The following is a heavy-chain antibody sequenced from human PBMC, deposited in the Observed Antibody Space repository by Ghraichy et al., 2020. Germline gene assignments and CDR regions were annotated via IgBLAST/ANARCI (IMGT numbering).Heavy chain of an antibody. CDR2: INGRGADT. CDR3: ARDRYGSGFDRYFDN. V-gene: IGHV3-23*01. D-gene: IGHD6-25*01. Sequence: GGSLRLSCAASGFNFGGNAMNWVRQSPAKGLEWVSSINGRGADTFYADFAKGRFTISRDNSRNTLYLQMDSLRADDSAVYYCARDRYGSGFDRYFDNWGQGTLVTVSS. CDR1: GFNFGGNA. J-gene: IGHJ4*02.